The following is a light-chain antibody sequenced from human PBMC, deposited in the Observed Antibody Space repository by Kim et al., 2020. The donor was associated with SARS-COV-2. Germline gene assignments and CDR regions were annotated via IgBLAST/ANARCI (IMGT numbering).Light chain of an antibody. CDR1: QSVSKY. V-gene: IGKV3-11*01. Sequence: PGESATLSCRASQSVSKYLAWYQQKPGQPPRILIYYASTRATGIPARFSGSGSGTDFTLTISTLQSEDFAVYYCQQRTNWPITFGQGTRLEI. CDR2: YAS. CDR3: QQRTNWPIT. J-gene: IGKJ5*01.